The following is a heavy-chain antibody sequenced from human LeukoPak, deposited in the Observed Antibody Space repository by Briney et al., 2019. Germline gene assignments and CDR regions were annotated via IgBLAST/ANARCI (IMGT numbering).Heavy chain of an antibody. D-gene: IGHD3-9*01. V-gene: IGHV4-30-4*01. Sequence: SETLSLTCTVSGGSISSGDYYWSWIRQPPGKGLEWIGYIYYSGSTYYNPSLKSRVTISVDTSKNQFSLKLSSVTAADTAVYYCARGIAYYDILTGYNWFDPWGQGTLVTVSS. J-gene: IGHJ5*02. CDR3: ARGIAYYDILTGYNWFDP. CDR2: IYYSGST. CDR1: GGSISSGDYY.